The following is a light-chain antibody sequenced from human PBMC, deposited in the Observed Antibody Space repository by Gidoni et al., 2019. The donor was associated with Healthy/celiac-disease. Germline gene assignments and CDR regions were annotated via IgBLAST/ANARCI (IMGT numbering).Light chain of an antibody. Sequence: IQMPQSPSSLSASVGARVTITCRASQSISIYLNWYQQKPGKAPKLLIDAPSSLQSGVPSRFSGSGSGTDFTLTSSSLQPEDFATYYWQQSYSTPPVTFGGGTKVEIK. CDR1: QSISIY. V-gene: IGKV1-39*01. CDR3: QQSYSTPPVT. CDR2: APS. J-gene: IGKJ4*01.